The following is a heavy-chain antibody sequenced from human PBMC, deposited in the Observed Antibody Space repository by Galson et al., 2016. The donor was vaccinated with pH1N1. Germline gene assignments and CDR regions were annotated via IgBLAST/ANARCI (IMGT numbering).Heavy chain of an antibody. CDR1: GDSVSSNSAA. V-gene: IGHV6-1*01. CDR3: ARDGIAAAGIRRDQYYFDY. Sequence: CAISGDSVSSNSAAWNWIRQSPSRGLEWLGRTYYRSKWYNDYAVSVKSRITINPDTSKNQFSLQLNSVTPEDTAAYYCARDGIAAAGIRRDQYYFDYWGQGTLVTVSS. J-gene: IGHJ4*02. CDR2: TYYRSKWYN. D-gene: IGHD6-13*01.